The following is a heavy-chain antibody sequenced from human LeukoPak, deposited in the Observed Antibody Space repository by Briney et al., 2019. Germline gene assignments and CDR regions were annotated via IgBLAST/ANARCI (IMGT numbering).Heavy chain of an antibody. Sequence: ASVKVSCKASGYTFTSYYMHWVRQAPGQGLERMGIINPSGGSTSYAQKFQGRVTMTRDMSTSTVYMELSSLRSEDTAVYYCARDYYDSSGYYYGFDYWGQGTLVTVSS. CDR1: GYTFTSYY. D-gene: IGHD3-22*01. CDR3: ARDYYDSSGYYYGFDY. CDR2: INPSGGST. J-gene: IGHJ4*02. V-gene: IGHV1-46*01.